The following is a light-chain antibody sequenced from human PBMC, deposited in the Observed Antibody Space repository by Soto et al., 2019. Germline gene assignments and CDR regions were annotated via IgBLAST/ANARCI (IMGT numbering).Light chain of an antibody. CDR2: DAS. J-gene: IGKJ1*01. Sequence: DIQMTQSPSTLSASVGDRVTITCRASQSISSWLAWYQQKPGKAPKLLIYDASSLESGVPSRFSGSGSGTEFTLTISSLQPDDFATYYCQQYNRYSRTFGQGTNVEIK. V-gene: IGKV1-5*01. CDR1: QSISSW. CDR3: QQYNRYSRT.